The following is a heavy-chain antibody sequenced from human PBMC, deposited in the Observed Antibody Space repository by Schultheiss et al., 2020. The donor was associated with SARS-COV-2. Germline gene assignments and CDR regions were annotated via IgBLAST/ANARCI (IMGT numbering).Heavy chain of an antibody. D-gene: IGHD6-19*01. CDR2: ISSSSSYT. CDR1: GFTFSSYS. CDR3: ARGKQWLVF. Sequence: GESLKISCAASGFTFSSYSMNWVRQAPGKGLEWVSSISSSSSYTNYADSVKGRFTISRDNAKNSLYLQMNSLRAEDTAVYYCARGKQWLVFWGQGTLVTVSS. V-gene: IGHV3-21*01. J-gene: IGHJ4*02.